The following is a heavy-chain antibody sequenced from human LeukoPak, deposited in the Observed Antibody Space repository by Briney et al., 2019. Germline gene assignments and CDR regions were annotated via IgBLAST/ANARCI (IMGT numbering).Heavy chain of an antibody. Sequence: GTSLRLSCAASGFSFNTYVMHWVRQAPGKGLEWVALIWSDGSVMRYADSVKGRFTISRDNSKSTLFLQMDSLRAEDTGVYYCAAEPAPAAFDYWGQGTLVTVSS. D-gene: IGHD6-13*01. CDR3: AAEPAPAAFDY. CDR2: IWSDGSVM. CDR1: GFSFNTYV. V-gene: IGHV3-33*01. J-gene: IGHJ4*02.